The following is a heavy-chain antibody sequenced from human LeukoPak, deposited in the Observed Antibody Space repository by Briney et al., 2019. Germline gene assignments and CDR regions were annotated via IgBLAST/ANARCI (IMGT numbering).Heavy chain of an antibody. V-gene: IGHV3-23*01. D-gene: IGHD4-17*01. Sequence: GGSLRLSCAASGFTFSNYGMSWVRQAPGKGLEWISAISGSGGTTYYADSVKGQFTISRDNSNNTLYLQLNSLRAEDTAVYYCARVAYGAQAFDIWGQGTMVTVSS. J-gene: IGHJ3*02. CDR3: ARVAYGAQAFDI. CDR1: GFTFSNYG. CDR2: ISGSGGTT.